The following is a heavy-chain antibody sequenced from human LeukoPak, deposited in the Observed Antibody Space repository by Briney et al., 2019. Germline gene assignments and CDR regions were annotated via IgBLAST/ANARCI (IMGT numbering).Heavy chain of an antibody. Sequence: GGSLRLSCAASGFTFSNYWMTWVRQAPGKGLEWVSYISSSGSTIYYADSVKGRFTISRDNAKNSLYLQMNSLRGENTAVYYCAELGITMIGGVWGKGTTVTISS. CDR2: ISSSGSTI. V-gene: IGHV3-48*04. CDR1: GFTFSNYW. D-gene: IGHD3-10*02. J-gene: IGHJ6*04. CDR3: AELGITMIGGV.